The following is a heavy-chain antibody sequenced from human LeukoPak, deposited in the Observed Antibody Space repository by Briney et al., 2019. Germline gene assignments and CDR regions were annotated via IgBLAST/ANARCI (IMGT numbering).Heavy chain of an antibody. CDR1: GYTFTSYG. CDR3: ARRYCSGGSCYLRWENWFDP. J-gene: IGHJ5*02. CDR2: ISAYNGNT. Sequence: GASVKVSCKASGYTFTSYGISWVRQAPGQGLEWMGWISAYNGNTNYAQRLQGRVTMTRDTSTSTVYMELSSLRSEDTAVYYCARRYCSGGSCYLRWENWFDPWGQGTLVTVSS. V-gene: IGHV1-18*01. D-gene: IGHD2-15*01.